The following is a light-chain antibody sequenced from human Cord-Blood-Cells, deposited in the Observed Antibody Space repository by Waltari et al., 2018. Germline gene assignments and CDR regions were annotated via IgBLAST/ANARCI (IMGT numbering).Light chain of an antibody. Sequence: AIRMTQSPSSFSASTGDRVTITCRASQGISSYLAWNQQKPGKAPKLLIYAASTLQSGVPSRFSGSGSGTDFTLTISCLQSEDFATYYCQQYYSYRFGQGTKVEIK. CDR2: AAS. J-gene: IGKJ1*01. V-gene: IGKV1-8*01. CDR1: QGISSY. CDR3: QQYYSYR.